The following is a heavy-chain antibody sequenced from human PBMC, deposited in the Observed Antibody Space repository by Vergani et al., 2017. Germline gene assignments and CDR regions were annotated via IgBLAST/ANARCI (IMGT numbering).Heavy chain of an antibody. D-gene: IGHD3-3*01. CDR2: ISWNSGST. CDR3: AKDIGNFWSGNYYYGMDV. Sequence: EVQLVESGGGLVQPGRSLRLSCAASGFTFDDYAMHWVRQAPGKGLEWVSGISWNSGSTGYADTVKGRFTISRDNAKNSLYLQMNSLRAEDTDLYYCAKDIGNFWSGNYYYGMDVWGQGTTVTVSS. CDR1: GFTFDDYA. J-gene: IGHJ6*02. V-gene: IGHV3-9*01.